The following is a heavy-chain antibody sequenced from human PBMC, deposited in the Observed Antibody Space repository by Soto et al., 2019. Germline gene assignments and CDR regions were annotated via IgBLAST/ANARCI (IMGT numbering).Heavy chain of an antibody. CDR2: IYYSGST. V-gene: IGHV4-31*03. D-gene: IGHD4-17*01. CDR1: GGSISSGGYY. J-gene: IGHJ6*02. CDR3: ARDGLPYGMDV. Sequence: KPSETLSLTCTVSGGSISSGGYYWSWIRQHPGKGLEWIGYIYYSGSTYYNPSLKSRVTISVDTSKNQFSLKLSSVTAADTAVYYCARDGLPYGMDVWGQGTTVTVSS.